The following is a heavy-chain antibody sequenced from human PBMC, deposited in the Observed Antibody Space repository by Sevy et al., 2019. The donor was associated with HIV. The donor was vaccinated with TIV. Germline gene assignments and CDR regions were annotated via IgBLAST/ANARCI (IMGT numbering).Heavy chain of an antibody. Sequence: ASVKVSCKASGGTFTSYAISWVRQAPGLGLEWMGGIIPLLGTANYAQQFQGRVTITADASTSTVYMELSSLRSEDTAVYYCARDNLAVAGRGWFDPWGQGTLVTVSS. CDR1: GGTFTSYA. J-gene: IGHJ5*02. CDR3: ARDNLAVAGRGWFDP. V-gene: IGHV1-69*13. CDR2: IIPLLGTA. D-gene: IGHD6-19*01.